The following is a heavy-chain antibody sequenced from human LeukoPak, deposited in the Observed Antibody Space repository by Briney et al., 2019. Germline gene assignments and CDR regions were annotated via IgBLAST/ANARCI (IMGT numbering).Heavy chain of an antibody. J-gene: IGHJ4*02. V-gene: IGHV4-34*01. CDR2: MNHSGST. CDR1: GGSFSDYY. Sequence: SSETLSLTCAVYGGSFSDYYWSWIRQPPGKGLEWIGEMNHSGSTNYNPSLESRVTISVDTSKNQFSLKLSSVTAADTAVYYCARRDTTLVTSFDYWGQGTLVTVSS. D-gene: IGHD5-18*01. CDR3: ARRDTTLVTSFDY.